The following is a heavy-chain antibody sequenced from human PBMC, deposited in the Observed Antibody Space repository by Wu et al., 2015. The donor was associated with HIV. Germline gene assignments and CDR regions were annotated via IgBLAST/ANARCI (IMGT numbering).Heavy chain of an antibody. J-gene: IGHJ4*02. D-gene: IGHD1-26*01. CDR3: AGRRPEWRHFDR. V-gene: IGHV1-69*05. CDR2: ISPISETP. Sequence: QVQLVQSGAEVKKSGSSVKVSCQASGGTFTSYAFSWVRQAPGQGFEWMGGISPISETPDYAQKFQGRVTIATDKSTSTVYMEFSSLRSEDTAMYYCAGRRPEWRHFDRWGQGTLVTVSS. CDR1: GGTFTSYA.